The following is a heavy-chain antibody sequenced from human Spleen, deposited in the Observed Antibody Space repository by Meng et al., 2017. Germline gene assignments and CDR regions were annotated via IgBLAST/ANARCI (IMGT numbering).Heavy chain of an antibody. V-gene: IGHV1-69*06. CDR3: ASRSYYYDSARGWDY. D-gene: IGHD3-22*01. CDR2: IIPIFGTA. CDR1: GGTFSSYA. J-gene: IGHJ4*02. Sequence: SVKVSCKASGGTFSSYAISWVRQAPGQGLEWMGGIIPIFGTANYAQKFQGRVTITADKSTGTAYMELSSLRSEDTAVYYCASRSYYYDSARGWDYWGQGTLVTVSS.